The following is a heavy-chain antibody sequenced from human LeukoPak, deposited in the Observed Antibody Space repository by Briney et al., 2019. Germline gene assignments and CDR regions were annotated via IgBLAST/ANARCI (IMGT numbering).Heavy chain of an antibody. Sequence: KPSETLSLTCTVSGGSISSYYWSWIRQPAGKGLEWIGRIYTSGSTNYNPSLKSRVTMSVDTSKNQFSLKLSFVTAADTAVYYCARVTPYCSGGSCYFDYWGQGTLVTVSS. CDR1: GGSISSYY. V-gene: IGHV4-4*07. D-gene: IGHD2-15*01. CDR3: ARVTPYCSGGSCYFDY. CDR2: IYTSGST. J-gene: IGHJ4*02.